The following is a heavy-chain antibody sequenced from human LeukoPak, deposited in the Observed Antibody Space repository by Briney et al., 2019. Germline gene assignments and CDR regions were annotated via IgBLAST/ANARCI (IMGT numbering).Heavy chain of an antibody. CDR3: TSGDYYGSGSYLDY. CDR1: GGTFSSYA. CDR2: IIPILGIA. J-gene: IGHJ4*02. D-gene: IGHD3-10*01. Sequence: SVKVSCKASGGTFSSYAISRVRRAPGQGLEWMGRIIPILGIANYAQKFQGRVTITADKSTSTAYMELSSLRSEDTAVYYCTSGDYYGSGSYLDYWGQGTLVTVSS. V-gene: IGHV1-69*04.